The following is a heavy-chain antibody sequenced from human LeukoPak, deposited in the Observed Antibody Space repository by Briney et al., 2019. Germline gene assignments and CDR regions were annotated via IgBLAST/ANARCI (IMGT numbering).Heavy chain of an antibody. Sequence: GGSLRLSCAASGFTFSTFSMNWVRQAPGKGLEWVSYISSSSSSIYYADSVKGRFTISRDSAKNSLYLQMNSLRAEDTAVYYCARVAVITAAGTYDYWGQGTLVTVSS. CDR3: ARVAVITAAGTYDY. J-gene: IGHJ4*02. CDR1: GFTFSTFS. CDR2: ISSSSSSI. D-gene: IGHD6-13*01. V-gene: IGHV3-48*01.